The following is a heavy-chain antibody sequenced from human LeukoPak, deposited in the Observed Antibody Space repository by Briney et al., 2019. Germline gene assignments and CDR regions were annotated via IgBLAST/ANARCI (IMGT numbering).Heavy chain of an antibody. V-gene: IGHV3-53*01. Sequence: GGSLRLSCAASGFTVSSNHMNWVRQAPGKGLEWVSTIYNGGSTYYVDSVKGRFTISRDNSKNTLYLQMNSLRAEDTAVYYCASGSTSLEYFDYWGQGTLVTVSS. CDR3: ASGSTSLEYFDY. D-gene: IGHD2-2*01. CDR1: GFTVSSNH. J-gene: IGHJ4*02. CDR2: IYNGGST.